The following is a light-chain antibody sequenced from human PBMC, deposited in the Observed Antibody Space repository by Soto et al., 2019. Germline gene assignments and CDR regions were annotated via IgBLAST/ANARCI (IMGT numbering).Light chain of an antibody. CDR3: SSYTSSSTSV. Sequence: QSALTQPASVSGSPGQSITISCTGTSSDVGGYNYVSWYQQHPGKAPKLMIYEVSNRPSGVSNRFSGSQSGNKASLTISGLQAEDEADYYCSSYTSSSTSVFGTGTKVTVL. CDR2: EVS. V-gene: IGLV2-14*01. CDR1: SSDVGGYNY. J-gene: IGLJ1*01.